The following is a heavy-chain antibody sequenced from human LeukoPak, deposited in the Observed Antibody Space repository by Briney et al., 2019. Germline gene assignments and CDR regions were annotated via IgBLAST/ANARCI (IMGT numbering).Heavy chain of an antibody. CDR3: VRDVGQLRSDY. J-gene: IGHJ4*02. CDR2: ISHSGST. Sequence: SETLSLTCVVSGYSISSDYFWGWIRQPPGKGLEWIGTISHSGSTFYKPSLKSRLTISLGTSKNQFSLKLSSVTAADTAVYYCVRDVGQLRSDYWGQGTLVTVSS. V-gene: IGHV4-38-2*02. D-gene: IGHD2-2*01. CDR1: GYSISSDYF.